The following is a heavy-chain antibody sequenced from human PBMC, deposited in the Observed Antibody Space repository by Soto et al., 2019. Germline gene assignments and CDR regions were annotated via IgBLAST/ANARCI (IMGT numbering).Heavy chain of an antibody. D-gene: IGHD3-3*01. J-gene: IGHJ4*02. CDR2: IYVDDFGT. CDR3: ARGKSGEY. CDR1: GKRCSGFW. V-gene: IGHV5-51*01. Sequence: PGVSLKISCKGIGKRCSGFWVDWGRQMPGKGLGWMGIIYVDDFGTRYSPSIEGQVTISADKSINAAYLQWSSLKASDTAMYYCARGKSGEYWGQGTLVTVSS.